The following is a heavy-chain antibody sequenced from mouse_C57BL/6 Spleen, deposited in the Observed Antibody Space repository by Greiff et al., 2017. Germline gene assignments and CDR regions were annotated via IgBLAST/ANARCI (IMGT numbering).Heavy chain of an antibody. V-gene: IGHV1-18*01. CDR2: INPNNGGT. D-gene: IGHD3-2*02. Sequence: VQLQQSGPELVKPGASVKIPCKASGYTFTDYNMDWVKQSHGKSLEWIGDINPNNGGTIYNQKFKGKATLTVDKSSSTAYMELRSLTSEDTAVYYCARKAAQATLFDYWGQGTTLTVSS. J-gene: IGHJ2*01. CDR1: GYTFTDYN. CDR3: ARKAAQATLFDY.